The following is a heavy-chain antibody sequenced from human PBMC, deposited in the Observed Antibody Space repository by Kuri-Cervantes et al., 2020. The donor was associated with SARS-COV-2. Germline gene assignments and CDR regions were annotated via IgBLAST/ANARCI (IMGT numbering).Heavy chain of an antibody. CDR3: ARVGGQVAGTLYFQH. J-gene: IGHJ1*01. D-gene: IGHD6-19*01. CDR1: GGSISSSSYY. CDR2: IYHSGST. Sequence: SETLSLTCTVSGGSISSSSYYWGWIRQPPGKGLEWIGSIYHSGSTYYNPSLKSRVTISVDTSKNQFSLELSSVTAADTAVYYCARVGGQVAGTLYFQHWGQGTLVTVSS. V-gene: IGHV4-39*07.